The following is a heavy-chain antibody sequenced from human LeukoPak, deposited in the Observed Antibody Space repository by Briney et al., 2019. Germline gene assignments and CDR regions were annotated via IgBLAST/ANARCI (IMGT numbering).Heavy chain of an antibody. V-gene: IGHV1-2*02. CDR2: INPNSGGT. Sequence: ASVKVSCTASGYTFTGYYMHWVRQAPGQGLEWMGWINPNSGGTNYAQKFQGRVTMTRDTSISTAYMELSRLRSDDTAVYYCARAYDILTGEPDWFDPWGQGTLVTVSS. CDR1: GYTFTGYY. J-gene: IGHJ5*02. D-gene: IGHD3-9*01. CDR3: ARAYDILTGEPDWFDP.